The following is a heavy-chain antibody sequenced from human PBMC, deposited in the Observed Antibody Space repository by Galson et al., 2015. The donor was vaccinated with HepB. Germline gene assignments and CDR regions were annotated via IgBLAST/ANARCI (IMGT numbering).Heavy chain of an antibody. CDR3: ARRDYDSSGYSIDY. CDR2: ISYDGSSK. Sequence: SLRLSCAASRFTFSSYGMHWVRQAPGKGLEWVAVISYDGSSKNYADSVKGRFTISRDNSKNTLYLQMNSLRVEDTAVYYCARRDYDSSGYSIDYWGQGTLVTVSS. CDR1: RFTFSSYG. D-gene: IGHD3-22*01. J-gene: IGHJ4*02. V-gene: IGHV3-30*03.